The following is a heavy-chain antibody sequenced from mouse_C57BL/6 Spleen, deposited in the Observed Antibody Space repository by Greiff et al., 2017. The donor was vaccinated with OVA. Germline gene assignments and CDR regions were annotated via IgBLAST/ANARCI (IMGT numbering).Heavy chain of an antibody. CDR1: GYTFTSYG. J-gene: IGHJ2*01. CDR3: ARGTTVVAIDY. CDR2: IYPRSGNT. V-gene: IGHV1-81*01. D-gene: IGHD1-1*01. Sequence: QVHVKQSGAELARPGASVKLSCKASGYTFTSYGISWVKQRTGQGLEWIGEIYPRSGNTYYNEKFKGKATLTADKSSSTAYMELRSLTSEDSAVYFCARGTTVVAIDYWGQGTTLTVSS.